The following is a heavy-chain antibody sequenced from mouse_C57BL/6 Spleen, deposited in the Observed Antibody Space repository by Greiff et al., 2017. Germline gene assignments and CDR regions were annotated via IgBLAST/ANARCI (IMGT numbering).Heavy chain of an antibody. CDR1: GYTFTSYW. V-gene: IGHV1-55*01. CDR2: IYPGSGST. Sequence: QVQLQQPGAELVKPGASVKMSCKASGYTFTSYWITWVKQRPGQGLEWIGDIYPGSGSTNYNEKFKSKATLTGDTSSSTAYMQLSSLTSEDSAVYYCARGGRICYGNDVDYWGQGTTLTVSS. D-gene: IGHD2-2*01. J-gene: IGHJ2*01. CDR3: ARGGRICYGNDVDY.